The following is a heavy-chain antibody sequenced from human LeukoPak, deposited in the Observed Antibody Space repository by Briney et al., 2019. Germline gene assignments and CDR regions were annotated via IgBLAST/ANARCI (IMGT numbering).Heavy chain of an antibody. V-gene: IGHV3-30*03. CDR3: ARTFWSGYWGFDY. D-gene: IGHD3-3*01. Sequence: PGRSLRLSCAASGFTFSSYGMHWVRQAPGKGLEWVAVISYDGSNKYYAESVKGRFTISRDNSKNTLYLQMNSLRAEDTAVYYCARTFWSGYWGFDYWGQGTLVTVSS. CDR2: ISYDGSNK. CDR1: GFTFSSYG. J-gene: IGHJ4*02.